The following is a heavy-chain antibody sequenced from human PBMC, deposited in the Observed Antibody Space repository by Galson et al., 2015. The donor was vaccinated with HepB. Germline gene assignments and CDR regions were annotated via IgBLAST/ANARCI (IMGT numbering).Heavy chain of an antibody. CDR2: ISSSSSHI. V-gene: IGHV3-21*01. J-gene: IGHJ4*02. D-gene: IGHD3-3*01. Sequence: SLRLSCAASGFTFSSYSMNWVRQAPGKGLEWVSSISSSSSHIYYADSVKGRFTISRDNAKNSLYLQMNSLRAEDTAVYYCARDLSGYDFWSGYRDYWGQGTLVTVSS. CDR1: GFTFSSYS. CDR3: ARDLSGYDFWSGYRDY.